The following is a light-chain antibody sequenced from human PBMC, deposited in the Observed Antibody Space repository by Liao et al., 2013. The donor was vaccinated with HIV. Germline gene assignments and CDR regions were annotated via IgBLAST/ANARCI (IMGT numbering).Light chain of an antibody. J-gene: IGLJ3*02. V-gene: IGLV3-21*04. CDR3: QVWDSSSDHVV. Sequence: SYELTQPPSVSVSPGQTASITCSGDALPKQYAYWYQQKPGQAPVLVIYYDSDRPSGIPERFSGSNSGNTATLTITRVEAGDEADYYCQVWDSSSDHVVFGGGTKLTVL. CDR2: YDS. CDR1: ALPKQY.